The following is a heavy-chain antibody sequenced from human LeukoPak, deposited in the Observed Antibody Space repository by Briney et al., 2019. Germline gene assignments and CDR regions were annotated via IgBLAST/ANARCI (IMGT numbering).Heavy chain of an antibody. D-gene: IGHD1-26*01. J-gene: IGHJ3*02. CDR1: GFTFSSYG. V-gene: IGHV3-30*02. Sequence: GGSLRLSCAASGFTFSSYGMHWVRQAPGKGLEWVAFIRYGGSNKYYADSVKGRFTISRDNSKNTLYLQMNSLRAEDTAVYYCAKGGREAPGLGAFDIWGQGTMVTVSS. CDR3: AKGGREAPGLGAFDI. CDR2: IRYGGSNK.